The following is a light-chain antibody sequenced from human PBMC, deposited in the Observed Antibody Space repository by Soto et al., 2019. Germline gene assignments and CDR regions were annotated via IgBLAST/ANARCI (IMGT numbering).Light chain of an antibody. Sequence: QSALTQPASASGSPGQSITISCTGTSSDVGGYNFVSWYQQHPDKAPKLMIYDVTNRPSGVSNRFSGSKSGNTASLTISGLQAEDEADYYCSSYTGISTYVFGTGTKVTVL. CDR3: SSYTGISTYV. V-gene: IGLV2-14*01. J-gene: IGLJ1*01. CDR1: SSDVGGYNF. CDR2: DVT.